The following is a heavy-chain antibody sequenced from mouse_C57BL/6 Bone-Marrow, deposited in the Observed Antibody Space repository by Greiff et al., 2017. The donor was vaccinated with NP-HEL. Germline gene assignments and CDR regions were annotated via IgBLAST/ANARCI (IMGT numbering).Heavy chain of an antibody. CDR3: ASEIRGFAY. Sequence: QVQLKESGAELARPGASVKLSCKASGYTFTSYGISWVKQRTGQGLEWIGEIYPRSGNTYYNEKFKGKATLTADKSSSTAYMELRSLTSEDSAVYFCASEIRGFAYWGQGTLVTVSA. V-gene: IGHV1-81*01. CDR1: GYTFTSYG. J-gene: IGHJ3*01. CDR2: IYPRSGNT. D-gene: IGHD2-4*01.